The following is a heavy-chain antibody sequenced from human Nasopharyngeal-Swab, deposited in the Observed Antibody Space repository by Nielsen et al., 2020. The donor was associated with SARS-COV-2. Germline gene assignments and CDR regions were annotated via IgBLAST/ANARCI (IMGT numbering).Heavy chain of an antibody. V-gene: IGHV1-24*01. Sequence: ASVKVSCKVSGYTLTELSMHWVRQAPGKGLEWMGGFYPEDGETIYAQKFQGRVTMTEDTSTDTAYMELSSLRSEDTAVYYCATGPAAGNPTWWFDPWGQGTLVTVSS. J-gene: IGHJ5*02. CDR2: FYPEDGET. CDR1: GYTLTELS. D-gene: IGHD6-13*01. CDR3: ATGPAAGNPTWWFDP.